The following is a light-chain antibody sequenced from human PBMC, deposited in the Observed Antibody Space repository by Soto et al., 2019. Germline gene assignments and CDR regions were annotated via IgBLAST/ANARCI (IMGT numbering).Light chain of an antibody. CDR2: AAS. Sequence: DIQITHSPSSLSACLVARVTITFRASQGISNYLAWYQQKPGKAPKLLIYAASSLQSGVPSRFSGSGSGTDFTLTISSLQPEDFVTYYCQQSYSTPPNFGQGTRLEIK. J-gene: IGKJ5*01. V-gene: IGKV1-39*01. CDR1: QGISNY. CDR3: QQSYSTPPN.